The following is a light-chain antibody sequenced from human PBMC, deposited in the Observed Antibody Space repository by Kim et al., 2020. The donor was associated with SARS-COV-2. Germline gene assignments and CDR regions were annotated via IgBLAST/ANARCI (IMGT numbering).Light chain of an antibody. CDR2: TTN. V-gene: IGLV1-44*01. CDR1: SSNIGTNT. J-gene: IGLJ1*01. CDR3: GAWDDTLKGYV. Sequence: QSVLTQPPSASGTPGHSVTISCSGSSSNIGTNTINWYQQLPGTAPKLLIYTTNQRPSGVPDRFSGSKSGTSASLAISGLQSEDEGDYYCGAWDDTLKGYVFGTGTKVTVL.